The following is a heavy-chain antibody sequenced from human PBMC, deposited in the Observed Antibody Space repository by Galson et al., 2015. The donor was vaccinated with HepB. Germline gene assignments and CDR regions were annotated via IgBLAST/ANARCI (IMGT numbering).Heavy chain of an antibody. CDR1: GYTFTSSY. CDR2: INPSGGGT. D-gene: IGHD6-13*01. Sequence: SVKVSCKASGYTFTSSYVHWVRQAPGQGLEWMGLINPSGGGTSYAQKFQGRCTMTRDTSTSTVYMELSSLSSEDTAVYYCARSPIAAAGLDYWGQGTLVTVSS. V-gene: IGHV1-46*01. CDR3: ARSPIAAAGLDY. J-gene: IGHJ4*02.